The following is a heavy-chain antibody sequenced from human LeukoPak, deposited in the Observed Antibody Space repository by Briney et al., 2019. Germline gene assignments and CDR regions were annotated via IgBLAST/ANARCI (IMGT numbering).Heavy chain of an antibody. CDR1: GGSFSGYY. CDR3: ARFRLGSDYYHMDV. J-gene: IGHJ6*03. D-gene: IGHD7-27*01. Sequence: PSETLSLTCAVYGGSFSGYYWSWIRQPPGKGLEWIGYIYYSGSTSYNPSLKSRVTISVDTSKNQFSLKLSSVTAADTAVYYCARFRLGSDYYHMDVWGKGTTVTVSS. V-gene: IGHV4-59*01. CDR2: IYYSGST.